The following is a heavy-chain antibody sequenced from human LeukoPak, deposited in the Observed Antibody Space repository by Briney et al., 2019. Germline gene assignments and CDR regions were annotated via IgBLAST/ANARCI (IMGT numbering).Heavy chain of an antibody. V-gene: IGHV4-30-4*01. J-gene: IGHJ6*02. D-gene: IGHD3-16*02. CDR1: GGSISSGDYY. CDR3: ARDRYEGYYYYGMDV. CDR2: IYYSGST. Sequence: NPSETLSLTCTVSGGSISSGDYYWSWIRQPPGKGLEWIGYIYYSGSTYYNPSLKSRVTISVDTSKNQFSLKLSSATAADTAVYYCARDRYEGYYYYGMDVWGQGTTVTVSS.